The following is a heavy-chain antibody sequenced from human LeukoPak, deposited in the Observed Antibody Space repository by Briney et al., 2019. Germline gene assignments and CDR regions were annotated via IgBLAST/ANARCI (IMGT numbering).Heavy chain of an antibody. Sequence: ASMKVSCKASGGTFSSYAISWVRQAPGQGLEWMGGIIPIFGTANYAQKFQGRVTITTDESTSTAYMELSSLRSEDTAVYYCATQETGTTLLEFDYWGQGTLVTVSS. CDR1: GGTFSSYA. D-gene: IGHD1-7*01. CDR3: ATQETGTTLLEFDY. J-gene: IGHJ4*02. V-gene: IGHV1-69*05. CDR2: IIPIFGTA.